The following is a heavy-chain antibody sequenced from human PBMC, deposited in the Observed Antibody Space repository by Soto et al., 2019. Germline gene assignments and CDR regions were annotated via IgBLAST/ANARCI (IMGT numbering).Heavy chain of an antibody. Sequence: QVQLVQSGAEVKEPGASVKISCKTSGYTFANYGVTWVRQAPGQGLEWVGCNTDYAQKFQGTVTMTRDTSTSTAYLELRSLKSDDTAVYYCARGGPHIYGGSWNSYFDYWGQGTLVTVSS. CDR3: ARGGPHIYGGSWNSYFDY. V-gene: IGHV1-18*01. CDR1: GYTFANYG. J-gene: IGHJ4*02. CDR2: NT. D-gene: IGHD1-7*01.